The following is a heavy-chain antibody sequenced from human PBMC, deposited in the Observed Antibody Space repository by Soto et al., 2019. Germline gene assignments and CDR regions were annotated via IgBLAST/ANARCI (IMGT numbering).Heavy chain of an antibody. V-gene: IGHV4-30-4*01. Sequence: LSLTCTVSGGSISSGDYYWSWIRQPPGKGLEWIGYIYYSGSTYYNPSLKSRVTISVDTSKNQFSLKLSSVTAADTAVYYCASSWYVRVYGMDVWGQGTTVTVSS. CDR3: ASSWYVRVYGMDV. D-gene: IGHD6-13*01. J-gene: IGHJ6*02. CDR2: IYYSGST. CDR1: GGSISSGDYY.